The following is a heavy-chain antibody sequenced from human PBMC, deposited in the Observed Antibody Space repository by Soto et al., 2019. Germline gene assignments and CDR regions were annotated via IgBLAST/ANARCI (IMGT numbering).Heavy chain of an antibody. CDR3: PRKLTAAAGNWGYFDY. CDR2: MNPNSGNT. J-gene: IGHJ4*02. Sequence: ASVKVSCKASGYTFTSYDINWVRQATGQGLEWMGWMNPNSGNTGYAQKVQGRVTMTRNTSISTAYMELSSLRSEDTAAYYCPRKLTAAAGNWGYFDYWGQGTLVTVSS. V-gene: IGHV1-8*01. CDR1: GYTFTSYD. D-gene: IGHD6-13*01.